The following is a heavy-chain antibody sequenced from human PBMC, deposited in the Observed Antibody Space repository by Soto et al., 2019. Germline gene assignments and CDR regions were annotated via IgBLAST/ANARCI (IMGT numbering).Heavy chain of an antibody. CDR2: IYYSGST. J-gene: IGHJ6*03. Sequence: SETLSLTCTVSGGSISSSSYYWGWIRQPPGKGLEWIGSIYYSGSTYYNPSLKSRVTISVDTSKNQFSLKLSSVTAADTAVYYCARQAYCSSTRCYVNLYYYYYMDVWGKGTTVTVSS. V-gene: IGHV4-39*01. D-gene: IGHD2-2*01. CDR1: GGSISSSSYY. CDR3: ARQAYCSSTRCYVNLYYYYYMDV.